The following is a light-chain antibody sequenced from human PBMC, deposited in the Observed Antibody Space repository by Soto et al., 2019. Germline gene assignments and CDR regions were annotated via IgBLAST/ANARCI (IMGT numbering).Light chain of an antibody. Sequence: QSVLTQPASVSWSPGQSITISCTGTSSDVGGYNYVSWYQQHPGKAPKLMIYEVSNRPSGVSNRFSGSKSGNTASLTISGLQAEDEADYYCSSYTSSSTRVFGTGTKLTVL. CDR2: EVS. CDR1: SSDVGGYNY. CDR3: SSYTSSSTRV. J-gene: IGLJ1*01. V-gene: IGLV2-14*01.